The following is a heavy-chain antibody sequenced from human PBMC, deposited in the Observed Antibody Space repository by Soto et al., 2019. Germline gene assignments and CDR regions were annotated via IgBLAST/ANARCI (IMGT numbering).Heavy chain of an antibody. Sequence: GESLKISCKGSGYSFTSYWIGWVRQMPGKGLEWMGRIDPSDSYTNYSPSFQGHVTISADKSISTAYLQWSSLKASDTAMYYCARLHYYGSHRNPSYGMDVWGQGTTVTVSS. D-gene: IGHD3-10*01. J-gene: IGHJ6*02. CDR2: IDPSDSYT. CDR3: ARLHYYGSHRNPSYGMDV. V-gene: IGHV5-10-1*01. CDR1: GYSFTSYW.